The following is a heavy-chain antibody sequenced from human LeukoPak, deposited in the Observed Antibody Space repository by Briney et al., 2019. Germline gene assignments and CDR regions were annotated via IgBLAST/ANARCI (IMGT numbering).Heavy chain of an antibody. D-gene: IGHD6-6*01. CDR1: GYTFTSYD. J-gene: IGHJ4*02. CDR2: MNPNSGNT. Sequence: ASVKVSCKASGYTFTSYDINWVRQATGQGLEWMGWMNPNSGNTGYAQKFQGRVPMTRNTSISTAYMELSSLRSEDTAVYYCARGPRSIAAPDYWGQGTLVTVSS. V-gene: IGHV1-8*01. CDR3: ARGPRSIAAPDY.